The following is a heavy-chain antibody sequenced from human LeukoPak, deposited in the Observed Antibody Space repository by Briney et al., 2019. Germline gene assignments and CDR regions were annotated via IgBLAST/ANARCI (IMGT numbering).Heavy chain of an antibody. J-gene: IGHJ5*02. V-gene: IGHV6-1*01. D-gene: IGHD3-10*01. CDR2: TYSRSRWYH. CDR3: ARGISRFNWFDT. CDR1: GDSVSGNTTA. Sequence: PSQTLSLTCAISGDSVSGNTTAWNWIRQSPSRGLEWLGRTYSRSRWYHDYVVSVTSRISISADTSKNQFSLQLISVTPDDTAIYFCARGISRFNWFDTWGQGTLVTVSS.